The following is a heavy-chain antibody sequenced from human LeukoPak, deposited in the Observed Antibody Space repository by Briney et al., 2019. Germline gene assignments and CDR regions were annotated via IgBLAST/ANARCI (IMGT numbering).Heavy chain of an antibody. V-gene: IGHV3-30-3*01. CDR3: ARDEGYNFDY. J-gene: IGHJ4*02. CDR1: GLTFSSYA. Sequence: PGLSLRLSCAASGLTFSSYAMHWVRQAPGKGLEWVAVKSFDGCNKYCADSVKGRFTISRDNSKYTLYLQMNSLRAEDTAVYYCARDEGYNFDYWGQGTLVTVSS. D-gene: IGHD5-18*01. CDR2: KSFDGCNK.